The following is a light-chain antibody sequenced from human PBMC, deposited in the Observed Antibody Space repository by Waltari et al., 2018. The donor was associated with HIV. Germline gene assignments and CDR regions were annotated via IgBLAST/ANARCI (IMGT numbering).Light chain of an antibody. CDR1: SGDVGGYDY. CDR3: SSYTSSSTRV. Sequence: QSALTQPAPVSGSPGQSITTSCTGTSGDVGGYDYVSWYQQHPGKAPKLMIYDVSNRPSGVSNRFSGSKSGNTASLIISGLQAEDEADYYCSSYTSSSTRVFGTGTAVTVV. CDR2: DVS. V-gene: IGLV2-14*03. J-gene: IGLJ1*01.